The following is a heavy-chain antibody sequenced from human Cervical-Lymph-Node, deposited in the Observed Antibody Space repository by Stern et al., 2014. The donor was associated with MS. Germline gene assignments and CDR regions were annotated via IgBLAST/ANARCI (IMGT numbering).Heavy chain of an antibody. D-gene: IGHD4-23*01. CDR1: GFTFSSSG. Sequence: VQLVESGGGVVQPGRSLRLSCAASGFTFSSSGMHWVRQAPGKGLEWLAIIYYDGSKRNYADSVKGRFTISRDNSKNTLYLQMNSLRAEDTAVYYCAREGGNTAEYFQHWGQGTLVTVSS. J-gene: IGHJ1*01. V-gene: IGHV3-33*01. CDR2: IYYDGSKR. CDR3: AREGGNTAEYFQH.